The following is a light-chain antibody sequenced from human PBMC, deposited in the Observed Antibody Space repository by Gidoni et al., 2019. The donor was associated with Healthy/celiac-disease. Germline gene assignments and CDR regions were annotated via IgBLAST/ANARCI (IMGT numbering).Light chain of an antibody. V-gene: IGLV1-40*01. CDR1: SATIGAGYD. J-gene: IGLJ3*02. Sequence: QSVLTQPPSVSGAPGQRVTISCTGGSATIGAGYDVHWYQQLPGTAPKLLIYGNSNRHSGVPDRFSGSKSGTSASLAITGLQAEDEADYYCQSYDSSLSGRVFGGGTKLXVX. CDR3: QSYDSSLSGRV. CDR2: GNS.